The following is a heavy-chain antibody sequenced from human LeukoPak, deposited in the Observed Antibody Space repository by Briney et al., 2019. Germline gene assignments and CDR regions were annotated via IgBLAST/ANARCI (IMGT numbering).Heavy chain of an antibody. CDR2: MNPNSGNT. CDR1: GYTFTSYD. Sequence: ASVKVSCKASGYTFTSYDINWVRQATGQGLEWMGWMNPNSGNTGYAQKFQGRVTMTRNTSISTANMELSSLRSEDTAVYYCARAPPRTPWLPRGGARFDSGGQEPLVTVP. J-gene: IGHJ4*02. D-gene: IGHD5-18*01. V-gene: IGHV1-8*01. CDR3: ARAPPRTPWLPRGGARFDS.